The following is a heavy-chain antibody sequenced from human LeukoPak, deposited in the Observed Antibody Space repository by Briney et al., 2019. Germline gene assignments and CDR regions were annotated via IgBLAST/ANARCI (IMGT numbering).Heavy chain of an antibody. CDR2: INAGNGNT. J-gene: IGHJ4*02. Sequence: GASVKVSCTASGYTFTSYAMHWVRQAPGQRLEWMGWINAGNGNTKYSQKFQGRVTITRDTSASTAYMELSSLRSEDTAVYYCARESGSSGWYGLVYWGQGTLVTVSS. D-gene: IGHD6-19*01. CDR3: ARESGSSGWYGLVY. V-gene: IGHV1-3*01. CDR1: GYTFTSYA.